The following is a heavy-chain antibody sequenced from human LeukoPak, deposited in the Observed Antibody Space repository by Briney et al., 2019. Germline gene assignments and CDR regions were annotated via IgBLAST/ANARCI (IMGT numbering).Heavy chain of an antibody. Sequence: GGSLRLSCAASGFTVSSNYMSWVRQAPGKGLEWVAVIYSGGSPYYAESVKARFTISRANPTTTPYLQMNSLRAEDTAVYYCATEGAYDSSGYYSRGYYMDVWGKGTTVTISS. CDR2: IYSGGSP. V-gene: IGHV3-53*01. D-gene: IGHD3-22*01. J-gene: IGHJ6*03. CDR3: ATEGAYDSSGYYSRGYYMDV. CDR1: GFTVSSNY.